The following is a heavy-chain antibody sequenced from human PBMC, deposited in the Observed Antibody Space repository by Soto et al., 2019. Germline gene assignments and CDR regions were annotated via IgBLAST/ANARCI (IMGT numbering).Heavy chain of an antibody. CDR3: VKGLALMADN. CDR1: GFTFSTYT. J-gene: IGHJ4*02. V-gene: IGHV3-48*04. CDR2: ISSSGRTI. Sequence: GGSLSLSCEAFGFTFSTYTMNWVRQAPGKGLEWVSYISSSGRTISYADPVKGRFSISRDNAKNSLYLQMDSLRVEDTAVYYCVKGLALMADNWGQGTPVTVSS. D-gene: IGHD2-21*01.